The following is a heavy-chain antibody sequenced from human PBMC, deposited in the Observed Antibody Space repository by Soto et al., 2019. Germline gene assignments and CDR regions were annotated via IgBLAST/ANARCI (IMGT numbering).Heavy chain of an antibody. Sequence: QVQLQESGPGLVKPSGALSLTCAVSGGSISSSNWWSWVRQPPGKGLEWIGEIYHSGSTNYNPSLKSRVTISVDKSKNQFSLKLSSVTAADTAVYYCARGRTYYYDSSGYYWDYWGQGTLVTVSS. V-gene: IGHV4-4*02. J-gene: IGHJ4*02. CDR1: GGSISSSNW. CDR2: IYHSGST. D-gene: IGHD3-22*01. CDR3: ARGRTYYYDSSGYYWDY.